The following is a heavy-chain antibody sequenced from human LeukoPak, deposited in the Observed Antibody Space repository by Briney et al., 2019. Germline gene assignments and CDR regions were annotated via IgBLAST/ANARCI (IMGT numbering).Heavy chain of an antibody. CDR2: IRSKAYGGTT. CDR1: GFIFSNFW. J-gene: IGHJ4*02. D-gene: IGHD5-18*01. Sequence: GKSLRLSCEVSGFIFSNFWMNWVRQAPGKGLEWVGFIRSKAYGGTTEYAASVKGRFTISRDDSKSIAYLQMNSLKTEDTAVYYCTRVWPVGYSYGYWGQGTLVTVSS. CDR3: TRVWPVGYSYGY. V-gene: IGHV3-49*04.